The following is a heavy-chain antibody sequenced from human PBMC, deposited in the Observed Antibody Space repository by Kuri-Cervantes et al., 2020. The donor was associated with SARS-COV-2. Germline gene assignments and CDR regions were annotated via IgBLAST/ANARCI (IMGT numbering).Heavy chain of an antibody. Sequence: SVKVSCKASGDIFSSHAISWVRQAPGQGLEWMGGIIPIFGTANYAQKFQGRVTITADKSTNTAYMELSSLRSEDTAVYYCACGFLEWLSRRYYYGMDVWGQGTTVTVSS. CDR2: IIPIFGTA. CDR1: GDIFSSHA. J-gene: IGHJ6*02. D-gene: IGHD3-3*01. V-gene: IGHV1-69*06. CDR3: ACGFLEWLSRRYYYGMDV.